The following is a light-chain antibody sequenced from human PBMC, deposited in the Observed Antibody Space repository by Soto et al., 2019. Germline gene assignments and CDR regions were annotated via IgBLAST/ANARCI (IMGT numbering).Light chain of an antibody. J-gene: IGKJ2*01. CDR2: DAS. V-gene: IGKV1-5*01. Sequence: DIQMTQSPSTLSASVGDRVTISCRASQPTITWLAWYQQKPGKAPKLLIYDASTLETGVPSRFSGSGSGTEDTLPISSLQPDEFATFYCQQNYTFCPLVFGRGTKVEMK. CDR1: QPTITW. CDR3: QQNYTFCPLV.